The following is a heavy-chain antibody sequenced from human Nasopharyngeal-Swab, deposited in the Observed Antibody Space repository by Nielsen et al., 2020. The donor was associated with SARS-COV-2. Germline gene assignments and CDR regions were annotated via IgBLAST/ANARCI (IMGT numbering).Heavy chain of an antibody. V-gene: IGHV3-64*02. CDR2: LSRDGRSI. D-gene: IGHD1-26*01. CDR3: ARAPYSGSYYGFDY. Sequence: GGSLRLSCAASEFTFSDYDMNWVRQAPGKGLKHVSGLSRDGRSIFFADSVRDRFPISRDNSKNTLYLQMGGLRAEDMAVYYCARAPYSGSYYGFDYWGQGTLVTVSS. CDR1: EFTFSDYD. J-gene: IGHJ4*02.